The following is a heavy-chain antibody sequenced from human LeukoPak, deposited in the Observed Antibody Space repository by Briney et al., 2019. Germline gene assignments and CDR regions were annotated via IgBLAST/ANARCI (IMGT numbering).Heavy chain of an antibody. CDR3: ARVGYCSSTSCRGIAAARGLDY. J-gene: IGHJ4*02. D-gene: IGHD2-2*01. CDR2: ISSSSSYI. V-gene: IGHV3-21*01. CDR1: GFTFSSYS. Sequence: PGGSLRLSCAASGFTFSSYSMNWVRQAPGKGLEWVSSISSSSSYIYYADSVKGRFTIPRDNAKNSLYLQMNSLRAEDTAVYYCARVGYCSSTSCRGIAAARGLDYWGQGTLVTVSS.